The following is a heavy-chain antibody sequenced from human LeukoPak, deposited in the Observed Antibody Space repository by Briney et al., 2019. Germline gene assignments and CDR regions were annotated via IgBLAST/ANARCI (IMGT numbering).Heavy chain of an antibody. CDR2: MNPSGGSR. V-gene: IGHV1-46*01. Sequence: ASVKVSCKASGYTFISYFVHWVRQAPGQGLVWVGIMNPSGGSRSYAQKFQGRVSMTRDTSSSTVYMELSSLRSEDTAVYYCARGDGYESPLGYWGQGTLVTVSS. J-gene: IGHJ4*02. D-gene: IGHD5-24*01. CDR1: GYTFISYF. CDR3: ARGDGYESPLGY.